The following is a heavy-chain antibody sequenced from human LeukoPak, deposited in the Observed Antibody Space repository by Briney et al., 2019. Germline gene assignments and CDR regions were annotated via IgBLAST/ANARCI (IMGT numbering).Heavy chain of an antibody. CDR3: ARDKTLAY. V-gene: IGHV4-34*01. CDR1: GGSFSGYY. CDR2: INHSGST. Sequence: TSETLSLTCAVYGGSFSGYYWSWIRQPPGKGLEWIGEINHSGSTNYNPSLKSRVTISVDTSKNQFSLKLSSVTAADTAIYYCARDKTLAYWGQGTLVTVSS. J-gene: IGHJ4*02.